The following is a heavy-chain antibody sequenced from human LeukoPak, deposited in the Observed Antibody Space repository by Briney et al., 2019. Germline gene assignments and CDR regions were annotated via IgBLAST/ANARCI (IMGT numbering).Heavy chain of an antibody. CDR2: ISAYNGNT. D-gene: IGHD1-26*01. CDR1: GYTFTSYG. Sequence: ASVKVSCKASGYTFTSYGISWVRQAPGQGLEWMGWISAYNGNTNYAQKLQGRVTMTTDTSTSTAYMELSRLRSDDTAVYYCASLIVGATSAFDIWGQGTMVTVSS. J-gene: IGHJ3*02. CDR3: ASLIVGATSAFDI. V-gene: IGHV1-18*01.